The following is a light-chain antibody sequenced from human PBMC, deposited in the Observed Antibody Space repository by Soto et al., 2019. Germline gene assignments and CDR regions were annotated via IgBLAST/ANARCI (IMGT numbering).Light chain of an antibody. V-gene: IGKV3-15*01. CDR3: QQYNNWPRT. CDR2: GAS. CDR1: QSVSSN. Sequence: EIVLTQSQATLSASALEGANLXFRASQSVSSNLAWYQQKPGQAPRLLIYGASTRATGIPARFSGSGSGTEFTLTISSLQSEDFAVYYCQQYNNWPRTFGQGTKVDIK. J-gene: IGKJ1*01.